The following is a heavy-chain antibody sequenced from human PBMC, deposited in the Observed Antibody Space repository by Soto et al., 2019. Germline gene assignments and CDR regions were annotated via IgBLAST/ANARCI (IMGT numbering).Heavy chain of an antibody. CDR1: GFIFSTYT. D-gene: IGHD3-16*01. V-gene: IGHV3-48*02. J-gene: IGHJ5*02. Sequence: EGQLVESGGGLVLPGGSLRLSCAASGFIFSTYTLNWVRQAPGKGLEWVSYISAGSDAIHYADSVKGRFTVSRDNATNSLFLQMNSLRDEDTAVYYCARLYTTSRVGAWFDPWVQGTLVTVSS. CDR2: ISAGSDAI. CDR3: ARLYTTSRVGAWFDP.